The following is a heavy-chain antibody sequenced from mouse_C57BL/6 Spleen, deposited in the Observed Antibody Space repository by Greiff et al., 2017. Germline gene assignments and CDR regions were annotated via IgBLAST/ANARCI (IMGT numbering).Heavy chain of an antibody. CDR3: ARADYYAMDY. CDR2: IYPGDGDT. V-gene: IGHV1-82*01. CDR1: GYAFSSSW. J-gene: IGHJ4*01. Sequence: QVQLQQSGPELVKPGASVKISCKASGYAFSSSWMNWVKQRPGKGLEWIGRIYPGDGDTNYNGKFKGKAKLTADKSSSTAYMQLSSLTSEDSAVYFCARADYYAMDYWGQGTSVTVSS.